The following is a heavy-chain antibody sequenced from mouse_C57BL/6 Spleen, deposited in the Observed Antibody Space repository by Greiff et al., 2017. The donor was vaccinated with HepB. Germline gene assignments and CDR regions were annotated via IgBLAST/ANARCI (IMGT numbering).Heavy chain of an antibody. D-gene: IGHD1-1*01. V-gene: IGHV1-26*01. J-gene: IGHJ2*01. Sequence: EVQLQQSGPELVKPGASVKISCKASGYTFTDYYMNWVKQSHGKSLEWIGDINPNNGGTSYNQKFKGKATLTVDKSSSTAYMELRSLTSEDSAVYYCARGGMYGSSYFDYWGQGTTLTVSS. CDR2: INPNNGGT. CDR1: GYTFTDYY. CDR3: ARGGMYGSSYFDY.